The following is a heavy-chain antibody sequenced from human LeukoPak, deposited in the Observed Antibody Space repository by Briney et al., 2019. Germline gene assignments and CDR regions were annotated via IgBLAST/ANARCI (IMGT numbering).Heavy chain of an antibody. CDR2: ISSNGSTI. CDR1: GFTFSSNE. D-gene: IGHD3-3*01. Sequence: GGSLRLSCAASGFTFSSNELNWVRQAPGKGLEWVSYISSNGSTIYYADSVKGRFAISRDNAKNSLYLQMNSLRAEDTAIYYCYYAGYWGQGTLVTVSS. J-gene: IGHJ4*02. V-gene: IGHV3-48*03. CDR3: YYAGY.